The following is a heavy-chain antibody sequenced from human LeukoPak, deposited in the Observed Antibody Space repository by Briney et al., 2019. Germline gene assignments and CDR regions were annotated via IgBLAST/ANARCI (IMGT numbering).Heavy chain of an antibody. CDR1: GFTFSSYA. CDR3: ARSATTAPYFDY. V-gene: IGHV3-64*01. D-gene: IGHD1-26*01. CDR2: ISSNGGST. Sequence: GGSLRLSCAASGFTFSSYAMHWVRQAPGKGLEYVSAISSNGGSTYYANSVKGRFTISRDNSKNTLYLQMGSLRAEDMAVYYCARSATTAPYFDYWGQGTLVTVSS. J-gene: IGHJ4*02.